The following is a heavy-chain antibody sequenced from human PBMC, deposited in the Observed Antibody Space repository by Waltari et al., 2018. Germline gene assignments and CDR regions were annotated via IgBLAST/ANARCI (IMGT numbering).Heavy chain of an antibody. D-gene: IGHD3-22*01. CDR2: IYYSGST. CDR1: GGSISSRSYY. CDR3: ASTVYYDSSGWTYYFDY. Sequence: QLQLQESGPGLVKPSETLYLTCPVSGGSISSRSYYWGWIRQPPGKGLEWIGSIYYSGSTYYNPSLKSRVTISVDTSKNQFSLKLSSVTAADTAVYYCASTVYYDSSGWTYYFDYWGQGTLVTVSS. J-gene: IGHJ4*02. V-gene: IGHV4-39*01.